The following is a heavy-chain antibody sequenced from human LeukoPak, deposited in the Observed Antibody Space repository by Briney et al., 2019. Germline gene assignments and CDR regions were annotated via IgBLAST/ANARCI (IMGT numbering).Heavy chain of an antibody. Sequence: KTSETLSLTCTVSGGSVSSGSYYWSWIRQPPGKGLEWIGYIYYSGSTNYNPSLKSRVTISVDTSKNQFSLKLSSVTAADTAVYYCARIPLYYYDSSGYYGVFGFDYLGQGTLVTVSS. D-gene: IGHD3-22*01. V-gene: IGHV4-61*01. CDR3: ARIPLYYYDSSGYYGVFGFDY. CDR1: GGSVSSGSYY. J-gene: IGHJ4*02. CDR2: IYYSGST.